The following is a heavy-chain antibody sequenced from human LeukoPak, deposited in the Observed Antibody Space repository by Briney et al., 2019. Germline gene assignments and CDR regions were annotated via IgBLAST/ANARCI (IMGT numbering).Heavy chain of an antibody. D-gene: IGHD3-16*01. CDR3: ASHYDYVWGSYSDWFDP. CDR2: INHSGST. V-gene: IGHV4-34*01. J-gene: IGHJ5*02. Sequence: SETLSLTCAVYGGSFSGYYWSWIRQPPGKGLEWIGEINHSGSTNYNPSLKSRVTISVDTSKNQFSLKLSSVTAADTAVYYCASHYDYVWGSYSDWFDPWGQGTLVTVSS. CDR1: GGSFSGYY.